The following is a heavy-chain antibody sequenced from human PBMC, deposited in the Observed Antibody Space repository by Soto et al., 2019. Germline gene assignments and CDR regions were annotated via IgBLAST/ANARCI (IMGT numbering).Heavy chain of an antibody. CDR2: ISAVNGNR. CDR1: GYIFTNFA. V-gene: IGHV1-3*01. Sequence: QVQLVQSGAEVKKPGASVKVSCKASGYIFTNFAMNWVRQAPGQRPEWMGWISAVNGNRQHSQRFQGRVTITTDTPATSAYMELISLRSEDTAVYYCAIEWGGVVTPGTPLDFWGQGTLVPVS. CDR3: AIEWGGVVTPGTPLDF. J-gene: IGHJ4*02. D-gene: IGHD2-8*02.